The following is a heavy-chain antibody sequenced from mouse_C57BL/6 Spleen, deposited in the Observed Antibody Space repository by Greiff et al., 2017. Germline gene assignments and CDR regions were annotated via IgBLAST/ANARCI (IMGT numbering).Heavy chain of an antibody. Sequence: QVQLQQPGAELVRPGSSVKLSCKASGYTFTSYWMHWVKQRPIQGLEWIGNIDPSDSETHYNQKFKDKATLTVDKSSSTAYMQLSSLTSEDSAVYYCARRGTTVIFDYWGQGTTLTVSS. D-gene: IGHD1-1*01. V-gene: IGHV1-52*01. CDR1: GYTFTSYW. J-gene: IGHJ2*01. CDR3: ARRGTTVIFDY. CDR2: IDPSDSET.